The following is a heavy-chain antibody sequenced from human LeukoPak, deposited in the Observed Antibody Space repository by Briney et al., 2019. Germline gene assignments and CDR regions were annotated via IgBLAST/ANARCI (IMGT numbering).Heavy chain of an antibody. Sequence: ASVKVSCKASGYTFTSYGISWVRQAPGQGLEWMGWISAYNGNTNYAQKLQGRVTMTTDTSTSTAYMELRSLRSDDTAVYYCARARYSGCDSISFFDYWGQGTLVTVSS. V-gene: IGHV1-18*01. CDR2: ISAYNGNT. D-gene: IGHD5-12*01. J-gene: IGHJ4*02. CDR3: ARARYSGCDSISFFDY. CDR1: GYTFTSYG.